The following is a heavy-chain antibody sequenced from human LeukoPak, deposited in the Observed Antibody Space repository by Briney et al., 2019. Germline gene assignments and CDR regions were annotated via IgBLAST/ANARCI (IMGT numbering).Heavy chain of an antibody. V-gene: IGHV1-2*02. CDR3: ASLHGDYEHREYYFDY. D-gene: IGHD4-17*01. J-gene: IGHJ4*02. Sequence: GASVKVSCKASGYTFTGYYMHWVRQAPGQGLEWMGWINPNSGGTNYAQKFQGRVTMARDTSISTAYMELSSLRSEDTAVYCCASLHGDYEHREYYFDYWGQGTLVTVSS. CDR2: INPNSGGT. CDR1: GYTFTGYY.